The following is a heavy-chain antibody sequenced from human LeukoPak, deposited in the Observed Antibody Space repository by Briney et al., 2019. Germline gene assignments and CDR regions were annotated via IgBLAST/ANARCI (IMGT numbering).Heavy chain of an antibody. CDR3: ARDKRSTAGNWFDP. D-gene: IGHD1-14*01. Sequence: ASVKLSCKASGYTFTDYYIHWVGQAPGQGLEWMGRINPNSGGTNYAQRFQRRGTVTRDTTISTAYMELSTLRSDDAAVYYCARDKRSTAGNWFDPWGQGTLVTVSS. CDR2: INPNSGGT. V-gene: IGHV1-2*06. CDR1: GYTFTDYY. J-gene: IGHJ5*02.